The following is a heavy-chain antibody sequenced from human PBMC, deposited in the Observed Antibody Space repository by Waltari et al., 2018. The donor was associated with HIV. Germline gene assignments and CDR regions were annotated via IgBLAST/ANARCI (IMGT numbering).Heavy chain of an antibody. Sequence: EVTLVESGGGLVKPGGSLRLSCTASGLTFSTYPMSWVSQAPGKGLECVSSISSGTSYIYYADSVTGRFTVSRDNAKNSLFLQMNSLRADDTAVYYCARQQLGSGALDLWGQGTLVTVSS. CDR3: ARQQLGSGALDL. CDR2: ISSGTSYI. J-gene: IGHJ4*02. V-gene: IGHV3-21*02. CDR1: GLTFSTYP. D-gene: IGHD3-10*02.